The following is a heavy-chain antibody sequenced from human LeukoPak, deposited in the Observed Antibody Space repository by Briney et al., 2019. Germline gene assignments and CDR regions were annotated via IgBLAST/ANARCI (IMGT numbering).Heavy chain of an antibody. CDR1: GYTFTSYD. CDR2: MNPNSGNT. V-gene: IGHV1-8*03. D-gene: IGHD3-16*02. Sequence: ASVKVSCKASGYTFTSYDINWVRQATGQGLEWMGWMNPNSGNTGYAQKFQGRVTITRNTSISTAYMELSSLRSEDTDVYYCARVNYDYVWGSYRPFDYWGQGTLVTVSS. J-gene: IGHJ4*02. CDR3: ARVNYDYVWGSYRPFDY.